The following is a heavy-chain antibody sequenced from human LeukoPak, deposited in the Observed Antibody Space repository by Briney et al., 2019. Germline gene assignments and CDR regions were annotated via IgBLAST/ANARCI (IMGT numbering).Heavy chain of an antibody. CDR3: ARMFYYGSGSYLLY. Sequence: GASVKVSCKASGYTFTGYYMHWVRQAPGQGLEWMGWINPHSGGTNYAQKFQGRVTMTRDTSISTAYMELSRLRSDDTAMYYCARMFYYGSGSYLLYWGQGTLVTVSS. V-gene: IGHV1-2*02. J-gene: IGHJ4*02. D-gene: IGHD3-10*01. CDR2: INPHSGGT. CDR1: GYTFTGYY.